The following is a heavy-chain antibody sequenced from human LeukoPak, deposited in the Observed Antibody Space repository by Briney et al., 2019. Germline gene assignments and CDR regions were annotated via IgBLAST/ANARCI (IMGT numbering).Heavy chain of an antibody. V-gene: IGHV3-74*01. D-gene: IGHD3-22*01. J-gene: IGHJ4*02. CDR2: INSDGSST. CDR1: GFTFSSYW. Sequence: TGGSLRLSCAASGFTFSSYWMHWVRQAPGKGLVWVSRINSDGSSTSYADSVKGRFTISRDNAKNTLYLQMNSLRAEDTAVYYCARDSSPSYGSSGYRPADFDYWGQGTLVTVSS. CDR3: ARDSSPSYGSSGYRPADFDY.